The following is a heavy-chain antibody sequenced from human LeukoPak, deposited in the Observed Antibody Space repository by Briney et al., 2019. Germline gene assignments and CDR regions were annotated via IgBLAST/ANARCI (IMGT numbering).Heavy chain of an antibody. CDR2: IIPIFGTA. D-gene: IGHD3-10*01. V-gene: IGHV1-69*06. J-gene: IGHJ4*02. Sequence: SVKVSCKASGGTFSSYAISWVRQAPGQGLEWMGGIIPIFGTANYAQKFQGRVTITADKSTSTAYMELSSLRSEDTAVYYCARERGSGTYTDYWGQGTLVTVSS. CDR3: ARERGSGTYTDY. CDR1: GGTFSSYA.